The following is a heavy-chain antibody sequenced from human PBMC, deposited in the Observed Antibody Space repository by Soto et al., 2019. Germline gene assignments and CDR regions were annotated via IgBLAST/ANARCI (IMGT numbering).Heavy chain of an antibody. CDR1: GVSVSSGSYY. J-gene: IGHJ6*02. CDR3: ARSGDIVATISHYYYYGMDV. Sequence: PSETLSLTCTVSGVSVSSGSYYWSWIRQPPGKGLEWIGYIYYSGSTNYNPSLKSRVTISVDTSKNQFSLKLSSVTAADTAVYYCARSGDIVATISHYYYYGMDVWGQGTTVTVSS. CDR2: IYYSGST. D-gene: IGHD5-12*01. V-gene: IGHV4-61*01.